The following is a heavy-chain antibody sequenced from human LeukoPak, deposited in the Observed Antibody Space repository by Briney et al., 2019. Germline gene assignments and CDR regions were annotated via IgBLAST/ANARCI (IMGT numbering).Heavy chain of an antibody. J-gene: IGHJ4*02. V-gene: IGHV3-15*01. D-gene: IGHD3-22*01. CDR2: IKSKTDGGTT. CDR1: GLTFSNAW. CDR3: AKVGVYYYDY. Sequence: GGSLRLSCAASGLTFSNAWMTWVRQAPGKGLEWVGRIKSKTDGGTTDYAAPVKGRFTISRDDSKNTVYLQMNGLKTEDTAVYSCAKVGVYYYDYWRQGALVTVSS.